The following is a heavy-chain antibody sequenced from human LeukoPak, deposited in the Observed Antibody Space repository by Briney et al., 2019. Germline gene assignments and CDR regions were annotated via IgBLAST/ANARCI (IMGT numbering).Heavy chain of an antibody. CDR1: GFTFYTYS. CDR3: ARDWSSALDI. Sequence: GGSLRLSCAASGFTFYTYSMNWVRQAPEKGLEWVSYINSISSAIYYADSVKGRFTISRDNAKNSLYLQMNSLRDEDTAVYYCARDWSSALDIWGQGTMVTVSS. CDR2: INSISSAI. J-gene: IGHJ3*02. V-gene: IGHV3-48*02. D-gene: IGHD3-3*01.